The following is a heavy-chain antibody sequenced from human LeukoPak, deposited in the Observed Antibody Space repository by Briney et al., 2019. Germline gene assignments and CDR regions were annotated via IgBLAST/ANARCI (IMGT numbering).Heavy chain of an antibody. D-gene: IGHD1-7*01. V-gene: IGHV3-48*03. CDR1: EFTFSIYE. Sequence: GGSLRLSCAASEFTFSIYEMNWVRQAPGKGLEWVSYISSSGTTIYYADSVKGRFTISRDNSKNTLYLQMNSLRAEDTAVYYCAKDPTVPGTAEYFQHWGQGTLVTVSS. J-gene: IGHJ1*01. CDR2: ISSSGTTI. CDR3: AKDPTVPGTAEYFQH.